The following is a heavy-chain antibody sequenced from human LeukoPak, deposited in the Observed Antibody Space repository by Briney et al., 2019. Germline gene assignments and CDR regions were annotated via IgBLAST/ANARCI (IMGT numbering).Heavy chain of an antibody. D-gene: IGHD2-21*02. J-gene: IGHJ6*02. Sequence: PSETLSLTCTVSGGSISSYYWNWIRQPAGKGLEWIGRIYSSGSTNYNPSLKSRVTMSVDTSKNQFSLKLSSVTAADTAVYYCARHFCSSKDCGGVWGYGMDVWGQGTTVTVSS. V-gene: IGHV4-4*07. CDR1: GGSISSYY. CDR2: IYSSGST. CDR3: ARHFCSSKDCGGVWGYGMDV.